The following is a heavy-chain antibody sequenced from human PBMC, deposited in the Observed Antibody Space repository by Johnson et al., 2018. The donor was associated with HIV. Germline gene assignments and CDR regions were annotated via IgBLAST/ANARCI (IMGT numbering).Heavy chain of an antibody. J-gene: IGHJ3*02. CDR3: ASAWGELDDAFDI. CDR1: VFTLRSYG. Sequence: VHLVASGGGVVQPGGSLRLSCAASVFTLRSYGMHWVRQAPGKGLEWVAFIRYDGSNKYYADSVTGRFTISRDNSKNTLYLQMNSLRAEDTAVYYCASAWGELDDAFDIWGQGTMVTVSS. D-gene: IGHD1-26*01. CDR2: IRYDGSNK. V-gene: IGHV3-30*02.